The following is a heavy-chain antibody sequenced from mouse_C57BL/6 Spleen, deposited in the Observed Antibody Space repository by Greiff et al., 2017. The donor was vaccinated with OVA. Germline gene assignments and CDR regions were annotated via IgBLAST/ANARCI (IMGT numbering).Heavy chain of an antibody. Sequence: QVQLQQPGAELVKPGASVKLSCKASGYTFTSYWMQWVKQRPGQGLEWIGEIGPSDSYTNYNQKFKGKATLTVDTSSSTAYMQLSSLTSEDSAVYYCARRDGYYPWFAYWGQGTLVTVSA. J-gene: IGHJ3*01. V-gene: IGHV1-50*01. CDR2: IGPSDSYT. D-gene: IGHD2-3*01. CDR3: ARRDGYYPWFAY. CDR1: GYTFTSYW.